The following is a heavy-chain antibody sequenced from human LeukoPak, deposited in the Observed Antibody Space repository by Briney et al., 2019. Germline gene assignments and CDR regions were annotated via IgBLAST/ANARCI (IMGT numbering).Heavy chain of an antibody. CDR2: IYTSGST. CDR1: GGSISSGSYY. D-gene: IGHD3-22*01. V-gene: IGHV4-61*02. Sequence: SSETLSLTCTVSGGSISSGSYYWSWIRQPAGKGLEWIGRIYTSGSTNYNPSLKSRVTISVDTSKNQFSLKLSSVTAADTAVYYCARGALGYYDSSGYYRDYWGQGTLVTVPS. CDR3: ARGALGYYDSSGYYRDY. J-gene: IGHJ4*02.